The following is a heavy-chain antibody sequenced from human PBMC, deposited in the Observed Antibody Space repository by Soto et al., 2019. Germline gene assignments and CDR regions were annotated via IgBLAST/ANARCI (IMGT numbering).Heavy chain of an antibody. CDR3: ARATRASSGSFDY. CDR2: IYYSVST. J-gene: IGHJ4*02. D-gene: IGHD3-22*01. Sequence: SETLSLTCTVSGGSISSYYWSWIRQPPGKGLEWIGYIYYSVSTNYNPSLKSRVTISVDTSKNQFSLKLSSVTAADTAVYYCARATRASSGSFDYWGQGTLVTVSS. CDR1: GGSISSYY. V-gene: IGHV4-59*01.